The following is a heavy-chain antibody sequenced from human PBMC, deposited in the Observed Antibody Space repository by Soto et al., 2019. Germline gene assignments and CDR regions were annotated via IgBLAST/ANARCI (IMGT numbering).Heavy chain of an antibody. D-gene: IGHD3-22*01. V-gene: IGHV3-21*03. CDR2: ISSRSSYI. CDR1: GFTFSSYS. CDR3: TRYYYDSSGYYPPFDY. J-gene: IGHJ4*02. Sequence: PGGSLRLSCAASGFTFSSYSMNWVRQAPGKGLEWVSSISSRSSYIYYADSVKGRFTIPRDNAKNSLYLQMNSLKAEDTAVYYCTRYYYDSSGYYPPFDYWGQGTLVTVSS.